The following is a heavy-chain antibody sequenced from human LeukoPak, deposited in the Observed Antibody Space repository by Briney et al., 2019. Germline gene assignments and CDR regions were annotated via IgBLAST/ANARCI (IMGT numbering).Heavy chain of an antibody. Sequence: GGSLRLSCAASGFTFGSYGMHWVRQAPGKGLEWVAFIRYDGSNKYYADSVKGRFTISRDNSKNTLYLQMNSLRAEDTAVYYCAKDRYYYDSSAYDYWGQGTLVTVSS. CDR3: AKDRYYYDSSAYDY. CDR1: GFTFGSYG. CDR2: IRYDGSNK. V-gene: IGHV3-30*02. D-gene: IGHD3-22*01. J-gene: IGHJ4*02.